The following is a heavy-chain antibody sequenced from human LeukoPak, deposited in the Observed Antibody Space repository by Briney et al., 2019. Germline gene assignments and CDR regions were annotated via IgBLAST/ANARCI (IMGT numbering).Heavy chain of an antibody. CDR1: GYTFTGYY. V-gene: IGHV1-2*02. CDR2: INPNSGGT. D-gene: IGHD6-13*01. J-gene: IGHJ3*02. CDR3: ASPGMTAAGTKAFDI. Sequence: ASVKVSCKASGYTFTGYYMHWVRQAPGQGLEWMGWINPNSGGTNYAQKFQGRATMTRDTSISTAYMELSRLRSDDTAVYYCASPGMTAAGTKAFDIWGQGAMVTVSS.